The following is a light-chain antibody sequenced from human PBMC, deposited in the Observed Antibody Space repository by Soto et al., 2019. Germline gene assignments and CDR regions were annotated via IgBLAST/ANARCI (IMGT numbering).Light chain of an antibody. V-gene: IGKV1-39*01. J-gene: IGKJ4*01. CDR2: DAS. Sequence: VGDRVTITCGAIQSISSYLNWYQQKPGKAPKLLIYDASSLESGVPSRFSGSGYGTDFTLTISSLQPEDFATYYCQQSYSSPSGLTFGGGTKVDIK. CDR3: QQSYSSPSGLT. CDR1: QSISSY.